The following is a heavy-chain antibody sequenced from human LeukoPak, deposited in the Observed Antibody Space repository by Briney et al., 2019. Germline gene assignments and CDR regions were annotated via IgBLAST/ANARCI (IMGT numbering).Heavy chain of an antibody. J-gene: IGHJ4*02. D-gene: IGHD6-19*01. CDR2: ISWSSLTT. V-gene: IGHV3-23*01. CDR1: GFTFSNYA. CDR3: AKHVRTSVWFFDS. Sequence: GGSLRLSCAASGFTFSNYASSWVRQAPGRGLEWVSLISWSSLTTEYADSVKGRFTVSRDNSKNTLSLQMNSLNANDTAVYYCAKHVRTSVWFFDSWGQGTLVTVSS.